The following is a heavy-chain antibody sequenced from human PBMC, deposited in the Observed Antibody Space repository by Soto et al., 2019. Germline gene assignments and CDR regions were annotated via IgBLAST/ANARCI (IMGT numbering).Heavy chain of an antibody. V-gene: IGHV1-18*01. J-gene: IGHJ3*02. CDR2: ISAYNGNT. D-gene: IGHD3-22*01. CDR3: ARDRVTMIVVAPEEAFDI. Sequence: ASVKVSCKASGYTFTSYGISWVRQAPGQGLEWMGWISAYNGNTNYAQKLQGRVTTTTDTSTSTAYMELRSLRSDDTAVYYCARDRVTMIVVAPEEAFDIWGQGTMVTVSS. CDR1: GYTFTSYG.